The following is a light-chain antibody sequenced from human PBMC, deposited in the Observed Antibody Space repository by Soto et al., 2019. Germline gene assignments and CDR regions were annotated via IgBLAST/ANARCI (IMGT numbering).Light chain of an antibody. V-gene: IGKV1-33*01. CDR2: GAS. Sequence: DIQMTQSPSSLSASVGDRVTITCQASQGISKYLNWYQQKPGKAPKLLIYGASNLETGVPPRFSGSGSGTHFTLTISSLQPEDIATYYCQQYDNVPRTFGQGTKVEIK. CDR3: QQYDNVPRT. CDR1: QGISKY. J-gene: IGKJ1*01.